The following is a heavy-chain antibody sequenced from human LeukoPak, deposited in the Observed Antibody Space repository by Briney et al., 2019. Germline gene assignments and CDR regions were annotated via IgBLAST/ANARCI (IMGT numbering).Heavy chain of an antibody. CDR1: GYTFTSYA. D-gene: IGHD6-25*01. V-gene: IGHV1-3*01. J-gene: IGHJ4*02. CDR3: ARVSSGWHGYLDY. Sequence: ASVKASCKASGYTFTSYAMHWVRQAPGQRLEWMGWINAGNGNATYTQKFQDRVTFTRDTSASTAYMDLSSLRSEDTAVYYCARVSSGWHGYLDYWGQGTPVTVSS. CDR2: INAGNGNA.